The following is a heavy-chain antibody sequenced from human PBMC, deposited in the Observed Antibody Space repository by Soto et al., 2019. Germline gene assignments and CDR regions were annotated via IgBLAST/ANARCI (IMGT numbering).Heavy chain of an antibody. V-gene: IGHV5-51*01. Sequence: GESLKISCKGSGYRFISYWIGWVRQIPGKGLEWMGIIYPGDSDSRYSPSFQGQVTISADKSISTAYLQWSNLKASDTTMYYCARSLKDGYNFEAFDVWGQGTMVTVSS. CDR3: ARSLKDGYNFEAFDV. CDR1: GYRFISYW. D-gene: IGHD5-12*01. CDR2: IYPGDSDS. J-gene: IGHJ3*01.